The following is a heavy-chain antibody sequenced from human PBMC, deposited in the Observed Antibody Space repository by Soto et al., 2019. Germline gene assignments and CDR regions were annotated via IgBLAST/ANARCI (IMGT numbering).Heavy chain of an antibody. J-gene: IGHJ4*02. CDR2: ISGSGGST. V-gene: IGHV3-23*01. CDR1: GFSFSNYA. CDR3: TLQPTPVYLVYFDY. Sequence: EVQLLESGGDLAQPGGSLRLSCAASGFSFSNYAMSWVLQAPGKGLEWVSIISGSGGSTDYADSVKGRLTISRDNSKNTLYLQMNSLRAEDTAVYYCTLQPTPVYLVYFDYWGQGTLVTVSS. D-gene: IGHD4-17*01.